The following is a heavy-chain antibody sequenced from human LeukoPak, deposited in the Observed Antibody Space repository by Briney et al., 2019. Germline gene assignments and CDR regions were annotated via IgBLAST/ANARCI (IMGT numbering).Heavy chain of an antibody. J-gene: IGHJ6*03. CDR2: IRYDGSDK. CDR3: AREGFLYYYYYMDV. Sequence: PGGSLRLSCAASGFTFSSYGMHWVRQAPGKGLEWVAFIRYDGSDKFYADSVKGRFTISRDNAKNSLYLQMNSLRAEDTAVYYCAREGFLYYYYYMDVWGKGTTVTVSS. V-gene: IGHV3-30*02. CDR1: GFTFSSYG.